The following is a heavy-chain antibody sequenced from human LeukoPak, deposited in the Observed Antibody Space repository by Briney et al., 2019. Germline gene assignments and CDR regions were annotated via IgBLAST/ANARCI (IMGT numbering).Heavy chain of an antibody. CDR2: ISYDGSNK. V-gene: IGHV3-30-3*01. CDR1: GFTFSSYA. J-gene: IGHJ6*02. Sequence: PVGSLRLSCAASGFTFSSYAMHWVRQAPGKGLEWVAVISYDGSNKYYADSVKGRFTISRDNSKNTLYLQMNSLRAEDTAVYYCARDRYYYDSSGYYAGSYYYYGMDVWGQGTTVTVSS. D-gene: IGHD3-22*01. CDR3: ARDRYYYDSSGYYAGSYYYYGMDV.